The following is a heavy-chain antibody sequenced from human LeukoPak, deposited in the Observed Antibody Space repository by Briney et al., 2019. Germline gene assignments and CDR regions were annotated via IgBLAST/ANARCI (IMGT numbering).Heavy chain of an antibody. Sequence: SETLSLTCTVSGATISSYYWSWIRQPPGKGLEWIGYMYYSGSTNYNPSLKSRVTISIDTSKNQFSLKLNSVTAADTAVYYCARAIVVVTAIYNWFDPWGQGTLVTVSS. D-gene: IGHD2-21*02. V-gene: IGHV4-59*13. CDR3: ARAIVVVTAIYNWFDP. J-gene: IGHJ5*02. CDR1: GATISSYY. CDR2: MYYSGST.